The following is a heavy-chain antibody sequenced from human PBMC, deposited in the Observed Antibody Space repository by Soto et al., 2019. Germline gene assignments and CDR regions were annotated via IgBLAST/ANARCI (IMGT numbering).Heavy chain of an antibody. D-gene: IGHD3-9*01. J-gene: IGHJ4*02. CDR3: ARDYDILTGYFDY. CDR1: GFTFSSYC. Sequence: HPGGSLRLSCAASGFTFSSYCMHWVRQAPGKGLEWVAVIWYDGSNKYYADSVKGRFTISRDNSKNTLYLQMNSLRAEDTAVYYCARDYDILTGYFDYWGQGTLVTVSS. V-gene: IGHV3-33*01. CDR2: IWYDGSNK.